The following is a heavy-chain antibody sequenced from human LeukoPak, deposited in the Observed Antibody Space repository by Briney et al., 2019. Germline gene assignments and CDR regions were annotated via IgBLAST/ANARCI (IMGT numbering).Heavy chain of an antibody. CDR3: ARGGRSSSSSPSGY. D-gene: IGHD6-13*01. CDR1: GFTFSSYS. J-gene: IGHJ4*02. V-gene: IGHV3-21*01. Sequence: GGSLRLSCVASGFTFSSYSMNWVRQAPGKGLEWVSSISSSSSYIYYADSVKGRFTISRDNAKNSLYLQMNSLRAEDTAVYYCARGGRSSSSSPSGYWGQGTLVTVSS. CDR2: ISSSSSYI.